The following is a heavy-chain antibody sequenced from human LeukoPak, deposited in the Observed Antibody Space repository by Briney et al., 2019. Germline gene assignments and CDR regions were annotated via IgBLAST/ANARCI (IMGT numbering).Heavy chain of an antibody. J-gene: IGHJ5*02. CDR1: GFTYSAYW. V-gene: IGHV3-7*01. CDR2: IKEDGSEK. D-gene: IGHD2-21*01. CDR3: ARATASNWFDP. Sequence: GGSPRLSCAASGFTYSAYWMSWVRQAPGKGLEWVANIKEDGSEKYYVDSVKGRFTISRDNAKNSLYLQMNSLRAEDTAVYYSARATASNWFDPWGQGSLATPSS.